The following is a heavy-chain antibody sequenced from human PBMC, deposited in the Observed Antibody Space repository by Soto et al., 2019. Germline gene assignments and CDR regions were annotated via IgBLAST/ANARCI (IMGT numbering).Heavy chain of an antibody. V-gene: IGHV3-30*18. CDR2: ISYDGSNK. Sequence: GGSLRLSCAASGFTFSSYGMHWVRQAPGKGLEWVAVISYDGSNKYYADSVKGRFTISRDNSKNTLYLQMNSLRAEDTAVYYCAKESAAGMYYYYGMDVWGQGTTVTVSS. CDR3: AKESAAGMYYYYGMDV. CDR1: GFTFSSYG. D-gene: IGHD6-13*01. J-gene: IGHJ6*02.